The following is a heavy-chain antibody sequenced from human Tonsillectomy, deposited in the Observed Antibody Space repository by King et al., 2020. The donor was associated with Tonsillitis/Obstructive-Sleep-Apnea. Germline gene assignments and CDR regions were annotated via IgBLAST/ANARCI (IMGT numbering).Heavy chain of an antibody. CDR3: ARDSMSHYYDSSAYYTFDY. D-gene: IGHD3-22*01. CDR2: ISAYNGHT. V-gene: IGHV1-18*01. J-gene: IGHJ4*02. Sequence: QLVQSGAEVKKPGASVKDSCKASGYTFPNYGISWVRQAPGQGLEWMGWISAYNGHTNYAQKLQGRLTMTTDTSTSTAYLEMRSLRSDDTAVYYCARDSMSHYYDSSAYYTFDYWGQGTLVAVSS. CDR1: GYTFPNYG.